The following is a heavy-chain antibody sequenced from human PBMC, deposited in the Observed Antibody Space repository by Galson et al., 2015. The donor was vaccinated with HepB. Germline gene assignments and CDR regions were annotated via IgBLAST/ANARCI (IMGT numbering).Heavy chain of an antibody. CDR3: ARNTDNSGIHDAFNI. D-gene: IGHD4-23*01. Sequence: QSGAEVKKPGESLKISCKASGYSFSNYWIGWVRQMPGVGMEWMGSFYPGDSDARYSPSFQGQVTISADKSSSTAYLQWSSLKASNTAMYYCARNTDNSGIHDAFNIWGQGTLVTVSS. CDR1: GYSFSNYW. J-gene: IGHJ3*02. CDR2: FYPGDSDA. V-gene: IGHV5-51*01.